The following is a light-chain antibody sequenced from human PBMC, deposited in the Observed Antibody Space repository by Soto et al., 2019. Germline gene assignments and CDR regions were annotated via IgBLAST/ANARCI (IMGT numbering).Light chain of an antibody. V-gene: IGLV1-44*01. Sequence: QSVLTQPPSASGTPGQRVTISCSGSSSNIGSNTVNWYQQLPGTAPKLLIYNNNQRPSGVPDRFSGSQSGTSASLAISGLLSEDEADYYCAAWDDSLSGFVFGTGTKLTVL. CDR2: NNN. J-gene: IGLJ1*01. CDR1: SSNIGSNT. CDR3: AAWDDSLSGFV.